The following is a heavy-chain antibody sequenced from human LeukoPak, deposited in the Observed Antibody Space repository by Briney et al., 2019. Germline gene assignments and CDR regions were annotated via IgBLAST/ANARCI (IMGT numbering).Heavy chain of an antibody. CDR1: GFTFTSYG. CDR3: ARGALLLNYYYGMDV. J-gene: IGHJ6*02. Sequence: GGSLRLSCAASGFTFTSYGMSWVRQAPGKGLEWVSYISSSGSTIYYADSVKGRFTISRDNAKNSLYLQMNRLRAEDTAVYYCARGALLLNYYYGMDVWGQGTTVTVSS. CDR2: ISSSGSTI. V-gene: IGHV3-48*04.